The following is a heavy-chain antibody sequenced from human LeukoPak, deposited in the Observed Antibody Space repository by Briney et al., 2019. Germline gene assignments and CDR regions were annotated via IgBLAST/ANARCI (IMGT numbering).Heavy chain of an antibody. V-gene: IGHV1-2*02. CDR2: INPNSGGT. D-gene: IGHD3-22*01. CDR1: GYTFTGYY. CDR3: AAAYYDSSGYYYVDY. J-gene: IGHJ4*02. Sequence: GASVKVSFKASGYTFTGYYMHWVRQAPGQGLEWMGWINPNSGGTNYAQKFQGRVTMTRDTSISTAYMALSRLRSDDTAVYYCAAAYYDSSGYYYVDYWGQGTLVTVSS.